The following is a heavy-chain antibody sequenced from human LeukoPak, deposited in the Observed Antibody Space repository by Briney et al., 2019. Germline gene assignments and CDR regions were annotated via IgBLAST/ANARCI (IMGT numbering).Heavy chain of an antibody. Sequence: ASVKVSCKASGYTFTGYYMHWVRQAPGQGLERMGWINPNSGGTNYAQKFQGRATMTRDTSISTAYMELSRLRSDDTAVYYCATLDWPFDYWGQGTLVTVSS. CDR2: INPNSGGT. CDR3: ATLDWPFDY. V-gene: IGHV1-2*02. D-gene: IGHD3-9*01. CDR1: GYTFTGYY. J-gene: IGHJ4*02.